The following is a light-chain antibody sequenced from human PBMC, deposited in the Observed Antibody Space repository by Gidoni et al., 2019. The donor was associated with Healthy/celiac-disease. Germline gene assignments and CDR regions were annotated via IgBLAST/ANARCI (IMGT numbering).Light chain of an antibody. CDR2: YAS. J-gene: IGKJ5*01. Sequence: EIVLTQSPATLSLSPGERATLSCRASQSVSSYLAWYQQKPGQAPRLLIYYASNRATGIPARFSGSGSGTDFTLTISSLEPEDFAVYYCQQRSNWPGLTFGQGTRLEIK. CDR3: QQRSNWPGLT. V-gene: IGKV3-11*01. CDR1: QSVSSY.